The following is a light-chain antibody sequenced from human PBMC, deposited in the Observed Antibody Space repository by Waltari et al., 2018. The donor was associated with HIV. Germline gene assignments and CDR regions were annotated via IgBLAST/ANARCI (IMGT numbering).Light chain of an antibody. Sequence: QSALTQPPSASGSPGQSVTISCTGTRSDVGGYNYVPWYQQYPGKAPKLMIYEVTKRPSGVPDRFAGSKSGNTASLTVSWLQAEDEADYYCNSYAGSNNPYVFGTGTKVTVL. CDR1: RSDVGGYNY. V-gene: IGLV2-8*01. J-gene: IGLJ1*01. CDR3: NSYAGSNNPYV. CDR2: EVT.